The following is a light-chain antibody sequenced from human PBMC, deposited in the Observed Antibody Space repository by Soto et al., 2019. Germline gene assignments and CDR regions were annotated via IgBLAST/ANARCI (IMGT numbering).Light chain of an antibody. CDR3: QQSYSTPLT. V-gene: IGKV1-39*01. Sequence: DIQMTQSPSSLSASVGDRVTITCRAMQSISIYLNWYQQKPGKAPKLLIYAASSMQSGVPSRFSGSGSGTDFTLTISSLQPEDFATYYCQQSYSTPLTFGGGTKVEIK. CDR1: QSISIY. J-gene: IGKJ4*01. CDR2: AAS.